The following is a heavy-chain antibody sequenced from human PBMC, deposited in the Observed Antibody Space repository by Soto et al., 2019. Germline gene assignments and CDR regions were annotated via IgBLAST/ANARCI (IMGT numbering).Heavy chain of an antibody. D-gene: IGHD3-22*01. CDR1: GYTFTSYG. CDR2: ISAYNGNT. CDR3: ARDDYYDSSGYWTY. Sequence: QVQLVQSGAEVKKPGASVKVSCKASGYTFTSYGISWVRQAPGQGLEWMGWISAYNGNTNYAQKLQGRVTMTTDTSTSTAYIELRSLRSEDTAVYYCARDDYYDSSGYWTYWGQGTLVTVSS. V-gene: IGHV1-18*04. J-gene: IGHJ4*02.